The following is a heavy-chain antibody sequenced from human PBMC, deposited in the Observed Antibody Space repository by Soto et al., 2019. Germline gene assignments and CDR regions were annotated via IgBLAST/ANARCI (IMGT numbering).Heavy chain of an antibody. CDR2: ITWGGRST. Sequence: EVQLVESVGVVVQPGQSLRLSCAASGFTFDDYSFHWVRQAPGKGLEWVSLITWGGRSTYYADSVKGRFTISRDNNKNSLYLQMNSLTIEDTALYYCARSVVRGVISPVDYWGQGTLVTVSS. CDR3: ARSVVRGVISPVDY. V-gene: IGHV3-43*01. J-gene: IGHJ4*02. CDR1: GFTFDDYS. D-gene: IGHD3-10*01.